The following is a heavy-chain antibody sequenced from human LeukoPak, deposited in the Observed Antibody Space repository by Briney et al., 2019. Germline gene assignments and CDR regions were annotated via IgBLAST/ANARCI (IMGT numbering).Heavy chain of an antibody. CDR2: ISYDGSNK. CDR1: GFTFSSYA. Sequence: GGSLRLSCAASGFTFSSYAMHWVRQAPGKGLEWVAVISYDGSNKYYADSVKGRFTISRDNSKNTLYLQMNSLRAEDTAVYYCARDRVRGSKAAVHGMDVWGQGTTVTVSS. D-gene: IGHD3-10*01. V-gene: IGHV3-30-3*01. J-gene: IGHJ6*02. CDR3: ARDRVRGSKAAVHGMDV.